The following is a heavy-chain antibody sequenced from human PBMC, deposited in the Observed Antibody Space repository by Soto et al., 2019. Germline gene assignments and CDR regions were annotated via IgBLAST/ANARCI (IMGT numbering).Heavy chain of an antibody. Sequence: EVQLVESGGGLVQPGGSLRLSCAGSGFTFSNYWMHWVRQAPGTGLEWGSGIDHEGPTDYEDSVRGRFTISRDNAANTLYLQMNSLRPEDTAVYYCVRDSHGDYWGQGTLVTVSS. CDR1: GFTFSNYW. J-gene: IGHJ4*02. CDR2: IDHEGPT. CDR3: VRDSHGDY. V-gene: IGHV3-74*01.